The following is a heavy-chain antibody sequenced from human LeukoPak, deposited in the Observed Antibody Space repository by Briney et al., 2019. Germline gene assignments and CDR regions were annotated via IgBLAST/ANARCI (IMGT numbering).Heavy chain of an antibody. CDR1: GYKFPSYW. CDR3: ARHYSNFDSEGYFYYMDV. Sequence: PGESLKISCKASGYKFPSYWIGWVRQLPGKGLEWVGIIYPSDSDTRYSPSFQGQVTISADKSITTTYLQWSSLKASDTAMYYCARHYSNFDSEGYFYYMDVWGKGTTVTVSS. D-gene: IGHD4-11*01. V-gene: IGHV5-51*01. CDR2: IYPSDSDT. J-gene: IGHJ6*03.